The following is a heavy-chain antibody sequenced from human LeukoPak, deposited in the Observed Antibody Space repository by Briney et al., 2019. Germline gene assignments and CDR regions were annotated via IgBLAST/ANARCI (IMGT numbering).Heavy chain of an antibody. V-gene: IGHV7-4-1*02. CDR2: INTNTGNP. J-gene: IGHJ4*02. CDR1: GYTFTIHA. D-gene: IGHD3-22*01. Sequence: ASVTVSCTASGYTFTIHAMNWVRQAPGQGLEWMGWINTNTGNPTYAQGFTGRFVFSLDTSVSTAYLQISSLKAEDTAVYYCARGYYDSSGCIDYWGQGTLVTVSS. CDR3: ARGYYDSSGCIDY.